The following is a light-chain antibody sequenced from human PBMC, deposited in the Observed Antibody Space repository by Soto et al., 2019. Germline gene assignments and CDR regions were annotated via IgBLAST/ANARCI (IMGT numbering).Light chain of an antibody. Sequence: IVMTQSPVTLWVSRGERATLSFRASQTIRSDLAWYQQKPGQAPRLLISDASTRATSIPARFNGSGSGTEFTLAISSLQSEDFAIYYCHQYNTWPLTFGGGTKVDIK. V-gene: IGKV3-15*01. J-gene: IGKJ4*01. CDR1: QTIRSD. CDR2: DAS. CDR3: HQYNTWPLT.